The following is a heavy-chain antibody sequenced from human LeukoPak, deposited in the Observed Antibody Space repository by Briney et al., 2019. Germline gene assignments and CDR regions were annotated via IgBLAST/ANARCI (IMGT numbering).Heavy chain of an antibody. CDR3: AKARIAVAGRALDY. Sequence: PGGSLRLSCAASRFTFSSYAMSWVRQAPGKGLEWVSGVSGNGAGTYYADSVKGRFTISRDNSKNMLYLQMNSLRDEDTAVYYCAKARIAVAGRALDYWGQGTLVTVSS. CDR1: RFTFSSYA. V-gene: IGHV3-23*01. J-gene: IGHJ4*02. CDR2: VSGNGAGT. D-gene: IGHD6-19*01.